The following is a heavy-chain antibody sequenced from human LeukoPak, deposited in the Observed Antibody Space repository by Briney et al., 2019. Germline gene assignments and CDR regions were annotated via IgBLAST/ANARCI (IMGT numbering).Heavy chain of an antibody. Sequence: SETLSLTCTVSGGSISSYYWSWIRQPPGKGLEWIGYIYYSGSTNYNPSLKSRVTISVDTSKNQFSLKLSSVTAADTAVYYCARGGKSQWLVRDAFDIWGQGTMVTVSS. D-gene: IGHD6-19*01. CDR3: ARGGKSQWLVRDAFDI. CDR1: GGSISSYY. CDR2: IYYSGST. V-gene: IGHV4-59*12. J-gene: IGHJ3*02.